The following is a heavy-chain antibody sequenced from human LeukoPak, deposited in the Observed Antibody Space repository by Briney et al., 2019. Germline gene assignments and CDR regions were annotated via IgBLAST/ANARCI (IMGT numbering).Heavy chain of an antibody. CDR1: GFTFNSYW. CDR3: ARDRGYSTFDM. V-gene: IGHV3-7*05. D-gene: IGHD5-18*01. CDR2: LNQDGSEK. Sequence: PGGSLRLSCVVSGFTFNSYWMAWVRQAPGKGLEWVANLNQDGSEKNYVDSVKGRFTISRDNAKNSLCLQMNSLRAEDTAVYYCARDRGYSTFDMWGQGTMVTVSS. J-gene: IGHJ3*02.